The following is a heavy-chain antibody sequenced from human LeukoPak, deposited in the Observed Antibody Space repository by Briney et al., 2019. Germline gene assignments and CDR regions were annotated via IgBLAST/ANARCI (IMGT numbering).Heavy chain of an antibody. CDR2: IYYSGST. CDR3: ARPRYGSGSCYIDY. CDR1: GGSISSSSYY. J-gene: IGHJ4*02. V-gene: IGHV4-39*01. Sequence: SETLSLTCTVSGGSISSSSYYWGWIRQPPGKGLEWIGSIYYSGSTYYNPSLKSRVTIFVDTSKNQFSLKLSSVTAADTAVYYCARPRYGSGSCYIDYWGQGTLVTVSS. D-gene: IGHD3-10*01.